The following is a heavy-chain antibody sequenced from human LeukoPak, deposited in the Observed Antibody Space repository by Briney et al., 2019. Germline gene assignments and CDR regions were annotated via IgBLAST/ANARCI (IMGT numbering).Heavy chain of an antibody. J-gene: IGHJ6*03. Sequence: VASVKVSCKASGHSFTDYYMHWVRQAPGQGRESMGWINPDSGGTNYPQKFQGRVTMTRDTSISTAYMELSRLRSDDTAVYYCARGGHYYSYSMDVWGKGTTVTVSS. CDR3: ARGGHYYSYSMDV. CDR2: INPDSGGT. CDR1: GHSFTDYY. V-gene: IGHV1-2*02.